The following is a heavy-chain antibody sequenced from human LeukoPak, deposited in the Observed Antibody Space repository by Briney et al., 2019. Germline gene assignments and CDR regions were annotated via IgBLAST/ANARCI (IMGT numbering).Heavy chain of an antibody. CDR1: GDSISSSY. CDR3: ARGSLVTAFDY. CDR2: IYASGST. Sequence: PSGTLSLTCTVSGDSISSSYWGWIRQPPGKGLEWIGYIYASGSTKYNPSLKSRVTISIDTSKNQFSLKLSYVTAADTAVYYCARGSLVTAFDYWGQGTLVTVSS. V-gene: IGHV4-59*01. D-gene: IGHD2-21*02. J-gene: IGHJ4*02.